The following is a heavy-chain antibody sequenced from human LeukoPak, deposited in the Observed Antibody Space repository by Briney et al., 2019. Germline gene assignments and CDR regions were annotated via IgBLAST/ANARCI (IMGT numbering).Heavy chain of an antibody. V-gene: IGHV3-30*02. Sequence: PGGSLRLSCAASGFTFTSYGMHWVRQAPGKGLEWVAFIRYDGSNKYYADSVKGRFTISRDNSKNTLYLQRNSLRAEDTAVYYCAAGGLSTTGMVDAFDIWGQGTMVTVSS. J-gene: IGHJ3*02. D-gene: IGHD1-1*01. CDR3: AAGGLSTTGMVDAFDI. CDR2: IRYDGSNK. CDR1: GFTFTSYG.